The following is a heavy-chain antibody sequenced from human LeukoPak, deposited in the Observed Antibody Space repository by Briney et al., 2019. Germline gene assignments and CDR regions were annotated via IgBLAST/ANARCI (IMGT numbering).Heavy chain of an antibody. CDR3: ARGKVWFGRGYFDY. CDR1: GGSISSGGYS. CDR2: IYHSGST. J-gene: IGHJ4*02. D-gene: IGHD3-10*01. Sequence: SETLSLTCTVSGGSISSGGYSWSWIRQPSGKGLEWIGYIYHSGSTYYNPSLKSRVTISVDRSKNQFSLKLSSVTAADTAVYYCARGKVWFGRGYFDYWGQGTLVTVSS. V-gene: IGHV4-30-2*01.